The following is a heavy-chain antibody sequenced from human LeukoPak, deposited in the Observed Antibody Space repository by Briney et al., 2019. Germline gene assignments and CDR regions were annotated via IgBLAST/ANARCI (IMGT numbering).Heavy chain of an antibody. V-gene: IGHV1-2*02. J-gene: IGHJ4*02. Sequence: VASVMGSCKASGYTFTGYYMHWVRQAPGQGLEWMGWINPNSGGTNYAQKFQGRVTMTRDTSISTAYMELSRLRSDDTAVYYCAIQPGDGVVVTISFDYWGQGTLVTVSS. CDR2: INPNSGGT. D-gene: IGHD3-22*01. CDR1: GYTFTGYY. CDR3: AIQPGDGVVVTISFDY.